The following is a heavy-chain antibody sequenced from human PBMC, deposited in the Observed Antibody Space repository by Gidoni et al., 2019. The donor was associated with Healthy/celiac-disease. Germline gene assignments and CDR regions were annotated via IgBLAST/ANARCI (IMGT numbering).Heavy chain of an antibody. CDR3: AKHGDVGVVIPFDY. J-gene: IGHJ4*02. CDR1: GFNFSSYA. Sequence: EVQLLESGGDLLQPGGSLRLSCAASGFNFSSYAMSWVRQAPGKGLDWVSASSGSGGSTDYADAVKGRFTISRDNSKNTLYLQMNSLRAEDTALYYCAKHGDVGVVIPFDYWGQGTLVTVSS. D-gene: IGHD3-3*01. CDR2: SSGSGGST. V-gene: IGHV3-23*01.